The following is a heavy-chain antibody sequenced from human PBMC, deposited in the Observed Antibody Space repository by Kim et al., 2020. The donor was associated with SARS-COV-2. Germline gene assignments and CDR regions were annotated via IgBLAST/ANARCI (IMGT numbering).Heavy chain of an antibody. Sequence: SETLSLTCTVSGGSISSSSYYWGWIRQPPGKGLEWIGSIYYSGSTYYNPSLKRRVTISVDTSKNQFSLKLSSVTAADTAVYYCARQRPPFYDYVWGSYRYPFDYWGQGTLVTFSS. CDR1: GGSISSSSYY. D-gene: IGHD3-16*02. CDR2: IYYSGST. CDR3: ARQRPPFYDYVWGSYRYPFDY. J-gene: IGHJ4*02. V-gene: IGHV4-39*01.